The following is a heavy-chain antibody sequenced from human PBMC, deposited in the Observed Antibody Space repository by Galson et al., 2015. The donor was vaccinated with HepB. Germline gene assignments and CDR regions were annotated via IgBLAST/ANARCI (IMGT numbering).Heavy chain of an antibody. Sequence: SLRLSCAASGFSFSDYGMNWVRQAPGKGLEWVSSFSCRSTYIYYADSVKGRFTISRDNAKNSLFLEMNSLRVEDTAVYYCTRAGVAAVGTNWFDPWGQGTLVIVSS. CDR3: TRAGVAAVGTNWFDP. J-gene: IGHJ5*02. D-gene: IGHD6-13*01. V-gene: IGHV3-21*06. CDR2: FSCRSTYI. CDR1: GFSFSDYG.